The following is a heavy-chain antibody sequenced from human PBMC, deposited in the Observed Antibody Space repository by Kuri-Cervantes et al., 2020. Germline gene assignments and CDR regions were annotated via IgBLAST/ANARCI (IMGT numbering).Heavy chain of an antibody. J-gene: IGHJ5*02. CDR2: IYYSGST. CDR3: ARDDRRNWFDP. D-gene: IGHD3-22*01. V-gene: IGHV4-59*06. CDR1: SGSISSYY. Sequence: SETLSLTCTVSSGSISSYYWSWIRQPAGKGLEWIGYIYYSGSTYYNPSLKSRVTISVDTSKNQFSLKLSSVTAADTAVYYCARDDRRNWFDPWGQGALVTVSS.